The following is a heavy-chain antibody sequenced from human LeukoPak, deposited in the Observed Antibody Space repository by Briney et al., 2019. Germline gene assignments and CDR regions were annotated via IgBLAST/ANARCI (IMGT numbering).Heavy chain of an antibody. D-gene: IGHD2-21*02. CDR3: ARDFCGDCYSAYYYVDV. V-gene: IGHV1-46*01. CDR1: GYPFTSYY. J-gene: IGHJ6*03. Sequence: AASVKVSCKASGYPFTSYYMHWVRQAPGQGLEWMGIINPSGGTTTYAQKFQGRVTMTRDTSTSTVYMELSSLRSEDTAVYYCARDFCGDCYSAYYYVDVLGKGTTVTVSS. CDR2: INPSGGTT.